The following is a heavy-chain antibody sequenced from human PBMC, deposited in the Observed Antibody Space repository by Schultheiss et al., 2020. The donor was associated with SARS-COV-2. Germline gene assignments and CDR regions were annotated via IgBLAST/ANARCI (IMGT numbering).Heavy chain of an antibody. CDR3: ARGSRGYSYGYYFDY. CDR1: GGSFSGYY. V-gene: IGHV4-34*01. J-gene: IGHJ4*02. Sequence: SETLSLTCAVYGGSFSGYYWSWIRQPPGKGLEWIGEINHSGSTNYNPSLKSRVTISVDTSKNQFSLKLSSVTAADTAVYYCARGSRGYSYGYYFDYWGQGTLVTSPQ. CDR2: INHSGST. D-gene: IGHD5-18*01.